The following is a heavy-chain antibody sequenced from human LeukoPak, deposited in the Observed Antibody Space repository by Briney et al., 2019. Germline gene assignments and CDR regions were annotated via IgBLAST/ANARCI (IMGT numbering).Heavy chain of an antibody. CDR2: IDWNGDST. J-gene: IGHJ4*02. D-gene: IGHD2-15*01. Sequence: PGGSLRLSCAASGFTLDDYGITWVRQVPGKRLEWVSGIDWNGDSTRYADSVKGRFTVSRDNAKNSLSLQMNSLRAEDTALYYCARSLAGCSGGICYGFDYWGQGTLVTVSS. CDR3: ARSLAGCSGGICYGFDY. V-gene: IGHV3-20*04. CDR1: GFTLDDYG.